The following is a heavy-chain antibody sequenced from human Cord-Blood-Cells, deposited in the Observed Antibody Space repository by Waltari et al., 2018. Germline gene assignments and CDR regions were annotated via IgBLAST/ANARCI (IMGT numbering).Heavy chain of an antibody. CDR3: ARRRYCGGDCYSHYWYFDL. D-gene: IGHD2-21*02. Sequence: EVQLVQSGAEVKKPGESLKISCKGSGYSFTSYWIGWVRQMPGKGLEWMGLIYPGDADTRYSPSFQGQVTISADKSISTAYLQWSSLKASDTAMYYCARRRYCGGDCYSHYWYFDLWGRGTLVTVSS. V-gene: IGHV5-51*01. CDR2: IYPGDADT. J-gene: IGHJ2*01. CDR1: GYSFTSYW.